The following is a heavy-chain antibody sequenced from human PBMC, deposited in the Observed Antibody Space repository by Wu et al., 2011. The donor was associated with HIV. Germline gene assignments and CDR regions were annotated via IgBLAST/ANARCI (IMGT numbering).Heavy chain of an antibody. V-gene: IGHV1-18*01. CDR3: ARPVVRYYYDTSGRTLGD. CDR2: IIPYNGDT. CDR1: LHLYQLW. Sequence: VSCKAFWLHLYQLWYQLGATAPAQGLEWMGWIIPYNGDTNYAQKLQGRVTMTTDTSTSTAYMELSRLRSDDTAMYYCARPVVRYYYDTSGRTLGDWGQGTLVTVSS. J-gene: IGHJ4*02. D-gene: IGHD3-22*01.